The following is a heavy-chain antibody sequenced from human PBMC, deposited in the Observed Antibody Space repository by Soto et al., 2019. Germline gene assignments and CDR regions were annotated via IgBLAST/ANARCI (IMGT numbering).Heavy chain of an antibody. CDR1: GGSFSGYY. D-gene: IGHD3-9*01. CDR3: ARGAILTGYYIIRNGYFDY. Sequence: QVQLQQWGAGLLKPSETLSLTCAVYGGSFSGYYWSWIRQPPGKGLEWIGEINHSGSTNYNPSLKRRVTISVDTSKNQFSLKLSSVTAADTAVYYCARGAILTGYYIIRNGYFDYWGQGTLVTVSS. CDR2: INHSGST. J-gene: IGHJ4*02. V-gene: IGHV4-34*01.